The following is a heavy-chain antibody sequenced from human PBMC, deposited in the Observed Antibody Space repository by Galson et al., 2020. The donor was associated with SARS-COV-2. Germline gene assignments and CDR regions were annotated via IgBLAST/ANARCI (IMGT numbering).Heavy chain of an antibody. CDR1: GYTFTSYA. CDR2: INAGNGNT. Sequence: GESLKISCKASGYTFTSYAVHWVRQAPGQAPEWMGWINAGNGNTKFSEKFQDRVTLTTDTSASTVYMELTTLTSEDTAVYFCARATHDYSDFVVLSYFNYWGQGTLVIVSS. CDR3: ARATHDYSDFVVLSYFNY. D-gene: IGHD4-17*01. J-gene: IGHJ4*02. V-gene: IGHV1-3*01.